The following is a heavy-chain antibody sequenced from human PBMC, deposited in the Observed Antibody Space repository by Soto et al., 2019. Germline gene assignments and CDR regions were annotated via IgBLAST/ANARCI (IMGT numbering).Heavy chain of an antibody. CDR2: ISGSGGST. CDR3: TLPAHLFTGEVPAASSYYYYYYMDV. CDR1: GFTFSSYA. V-gene: IGHV3-23*01. D-gene: IGHD2-2*01. Sequence: GGSLRLSCAASGFTFSSYAMSWVRQAPGKGLEWVSAISGSGGSTYYADSVKGRFTISRDNSKNTLYLQMNTLRAEDTAVYYCTLPAHLFTGEVPAASSYYYYYYMDVWGKGTTVTVSS. J-gene: IGHJ6*03.